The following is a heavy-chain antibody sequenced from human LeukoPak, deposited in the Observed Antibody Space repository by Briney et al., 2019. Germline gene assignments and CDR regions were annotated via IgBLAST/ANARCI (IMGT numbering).Heavy chain of an antibody. CDR2: VNPDGNEK. CDR1: GFIFSSYW. J-gene: IGHJ4*02. Sequence: GGSLRLSCAASGFIFSSYWMSWVRQAPGKGLEWVAKVNPDGNEKYYVDSVRGRLTISKDNHKNSVYLQMDSLKAEDTAVYYCARGQYQLLWGKGALIIVSS. CDR3: ARGQYQLL. D-gene: IGHD2-2*01. V-gene: IGHV3-7*04.